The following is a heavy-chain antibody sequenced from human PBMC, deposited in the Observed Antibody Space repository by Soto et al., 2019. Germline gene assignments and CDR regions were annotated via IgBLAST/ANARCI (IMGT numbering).Heavy chain of an antibody. CDR3: AKDLAPEIGKGSSWYYYGMDV. V-gene: IGHV3-33*06. CDR2: ISFDGSKK. Sequence: PGGSLRLSCAASGFTLGLYGIHWVRQAPGKGLEWLGVISFDGSKKDHVDAVKGRFIIYRDNSRSLVHLQMNSLRADDTAVYHCAKDLAPEIGKGSSWYYYGMDVWGQGTTVTVSS. J-gene: IGHJ6*02. CDR1: GFTLGLYG. D-gene: IGHD1-20*01.